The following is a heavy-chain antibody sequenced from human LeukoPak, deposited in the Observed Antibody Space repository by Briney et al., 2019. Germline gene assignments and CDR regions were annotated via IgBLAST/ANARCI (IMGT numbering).Heavy chain of an antibody. CDR1: GGSISSYY. J-gene: IGHJ4*02. CDR2: IYYSGST. V-gene: IGHV4-59*01. CDR3: AREVSGASEIDY. D-gene: IGHD1-26*01. Sequence: KPSETLSLTCTVSGGSISSYYWSWIRQPPGKGLEWIGYIYYSGSTNYNPSLKSRVAISVDTSKNQFSLKLSSVTAADTAVYYCAREVSGASEIDYWGQGTLVTVSS.